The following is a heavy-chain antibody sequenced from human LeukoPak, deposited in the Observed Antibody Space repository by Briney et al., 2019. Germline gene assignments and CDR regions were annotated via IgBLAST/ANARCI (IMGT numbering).Heavy chain of an antibody. CDR2: IYQSGST. CDR1: GGSISSSNW. V-gene: IGHV4-4*02. J-gene: IGHJ4*02. Sequence: PSGTLSLTCSVSGGSISSSNWWSWVRQPPGKGLKWIGEIYQSGSTNYNPTLKSRVTMSVDKSRNQFSLSLTSVTAADTAVYYCARGEQYGSGTVQFDYWGQGTLVTVSS. CDR3: ARGEQYGSGTVQFDY. D-gene: IGHD3-10*01.